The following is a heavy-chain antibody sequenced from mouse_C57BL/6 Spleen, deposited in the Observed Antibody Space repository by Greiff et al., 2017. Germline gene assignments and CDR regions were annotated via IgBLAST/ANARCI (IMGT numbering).Heavy chain of an antibody. CDR1: GFTFSDYY. V-gene: IGHV5-16*01. CDR2: INYDGSST. CDR3: ARENYSNGGFAY. D-gene: IGHD2-5*01. Sequence: EVHLVESEGGLVQPGSSMKLSCTASGFTFSDYYMAWVRQVPEKGLEWVANINYDGSSTYYLDSLKSRFIISRDNAKNILYLQMSSLKSEDTATYYCARENYSNGGFAYWGQGTLVTVSA. J-gene: IGHJ3*01.